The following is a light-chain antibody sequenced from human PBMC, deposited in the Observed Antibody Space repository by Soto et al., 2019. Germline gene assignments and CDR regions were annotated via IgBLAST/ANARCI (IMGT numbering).Light chain of an antibody. J-gene: IGKJ1*01. CDR2: DAS. CDR1: QSISSW. CDR3: QHYNSSPHT. V-gene: IGKV1-5*01. Sequence: DIQMTQSPSSVSASVGDRITITCRASQSISSWLAWYQQKPGKAPKLLIYDASSLESGVPSRFSGSGSGTESTLTISSLQPEDFATYYCQHYNSSPHTFGQGTKVDIK.